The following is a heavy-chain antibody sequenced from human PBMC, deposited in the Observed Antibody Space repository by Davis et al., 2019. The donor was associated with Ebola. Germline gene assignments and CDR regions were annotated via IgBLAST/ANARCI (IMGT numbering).Heavy chain of an antibody. J-gene: IGHJ4*02. D-gene: IGHD2/OR15-2a*01. CDR3: ARSGDYWRDYYFDY. V-gene: IGHV5-51*01. CDR2: IYPGDSDT. CDR1: GYTFTNYW. Sequence: GESLKISCKGSGYTFTNYWVGWVRQMPGKGLEWMGIIYPGDSDTRYSPSFQGQVTISADKSISTAYLQWSSLKASDTAMYYCARSGDYWRDYYFDYWGQGTLVTVSS.